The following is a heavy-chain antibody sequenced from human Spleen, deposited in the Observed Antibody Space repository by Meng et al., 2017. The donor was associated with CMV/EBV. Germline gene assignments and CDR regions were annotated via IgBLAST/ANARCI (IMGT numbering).Heavy chain of an antibody. CDR2: INPSGGGT. D-gene: IGHD3-3*01. J-gene: IGHJ6*02. V-gene: IGHV1-46*01. Sequence: ASVKVSCKASGYTFTTYYMHWVRQAPGQGLEWMGIINPSGGGTTYAQKFQGRVTMTRDTSSSTVYMELSSLRSEDTAVYYCARVRGLLEWLPADEENYYYGMDVWGQGTTVTVSS. CDR1: GYTFTTYY. CDR3: ARVRGLLEWLPADEENYYYGMDV.